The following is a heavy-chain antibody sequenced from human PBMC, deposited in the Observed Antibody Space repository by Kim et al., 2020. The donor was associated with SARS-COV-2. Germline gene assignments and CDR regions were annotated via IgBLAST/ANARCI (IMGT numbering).Heavy chain of an antibody. J-gene: IGHJ6*02. V-gene: IGHV3-30-3*01. CDR2: ISYDGSNK. CDR3: ARGTTYYDYVWGSYRWDPYYYYGMAV. D-gene: IGHD3-16*02. Sequence: GGSLRLSCAASGFTFSSYAMHWVRQAPGKGLEWVAVISYDGSNKYYADSVKGRFTISRDNSKNTLYLQMHSLRAEDRVVYYCARGTTYYDYVWGSYRWDPYYYYGMAVWGQGTTVTVSS. CDR1: GFTFSSYA.